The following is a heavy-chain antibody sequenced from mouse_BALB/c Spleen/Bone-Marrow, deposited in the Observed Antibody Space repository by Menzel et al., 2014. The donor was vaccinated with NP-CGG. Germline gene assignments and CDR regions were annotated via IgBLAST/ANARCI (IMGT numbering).Heavy chain of an antibody. CDR2: IAPANGNT. J-gene: IGHJ3*01. Sequence: EVMLVEPGAELVKPGASVKLSCTASGFNIKDAYMHWVKQRPAQGLEWIGRIAPANGNTEYDPKFLDKATITADTSSNTAYLQLSSLTSEDTAVYYCARSPGEVNYWGQGTLVTVSA. CDR1: GFNIKDAY. D-gene: IGHD1-3*01. CDR3: ARSPGEVNY. V-gene: IGHV14-3*02.